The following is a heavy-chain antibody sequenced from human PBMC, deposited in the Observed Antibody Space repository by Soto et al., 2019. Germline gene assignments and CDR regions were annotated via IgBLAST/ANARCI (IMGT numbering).Heavy chain of an antibody. J-gene: IGHJ3*02. Sequence: SQTLSLTCAISGDSVSSNSAAWNWIRQSPSRGLEWLGRTYYRSKWYNDYAVSVKSRITISPDTSKNQLSLQLNSVTPEDTAVYYCARERYGDYGRGTFDIWGQGTMVTVSS. CDR3: ARERYGDYGRGTFDI. CDR1: GDSVSSNSAA. V-gene: IGHV6-1*01. D-gene: IGHD4-17*01. CDR2: TYYRSKWYN.